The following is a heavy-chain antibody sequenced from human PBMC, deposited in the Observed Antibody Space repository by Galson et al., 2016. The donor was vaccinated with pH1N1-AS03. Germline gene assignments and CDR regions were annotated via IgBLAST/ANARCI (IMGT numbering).Heavy chain of an antibody. V-gene: IGHV3-23*01. D-gene: IGHD1-26*01. J-gene: IGHJ4*02. CDR1: GFTFTNHA. CDR2: ISYRGS. Sequence: SCAASGFTFTNHAMTWVRQAPGKGLEWVSIISYRGSFYADSVKGRFTISRDNSRNTLFLQMTSLRAEDTAIYYCAKDASLPSIYYPIFDTWGQGTLVTVSS. CDR3: AKDASLPSIYYPIFDT.